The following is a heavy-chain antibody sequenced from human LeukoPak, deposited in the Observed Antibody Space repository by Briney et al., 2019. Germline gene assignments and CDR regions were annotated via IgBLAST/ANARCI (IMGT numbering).Heavy chain of an antibody. CDR1: AFTASSKY. Sequence: GGSLRLSCVASAFTASSKYMGWVRQAEGKVLEWDSFTYSGGNTYYADSVKGRFTISRDNSKKTLYLQMNSLRAEDTAVYYCARDSTGTTTDYWGQGTLVTVSS. V-gene: IGHV3-53*01. D-gene: IGHD4-17*01. J-gene: IGHJ4*02. CDR2: TYSGGNT. CDR3: ARDSTGTTTDY.